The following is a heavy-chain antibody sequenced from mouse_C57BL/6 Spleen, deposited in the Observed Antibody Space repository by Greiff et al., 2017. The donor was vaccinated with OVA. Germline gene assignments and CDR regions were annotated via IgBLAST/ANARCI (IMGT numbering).Heavy chain of an antibody. CDR1: GFTFSSYA. CDR3: ARDGSSYGGYFDY. CDR2: ISDGGSYT. D-gene: IGHD1-1*01. Sequence: EVQVVESGGGLVKPGGSLKLSCAASGFTFSSYAMSWVRQTPEKRLEWVATISDGGSYTYYPDNVKGRFTISRDNAKNNLYLQMSHLKSEDTAMYYCARDGSSYGGYFDYWGQGTTLTVSS. V-gene: IGHV5-4*01. J-gene: IGHJ2*01.